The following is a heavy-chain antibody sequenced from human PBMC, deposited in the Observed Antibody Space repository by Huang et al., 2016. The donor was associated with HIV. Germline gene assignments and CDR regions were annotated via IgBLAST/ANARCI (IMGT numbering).Heavy chain of an antibody. D-gene: IGHD3-10*02. J-gene: IGHJ4*02. CDR3: VRVVYVRGYILFDH. CDR1: GLSLNTYW. V-gene: IGHV3-7*01. CDR2: INREGSEK. Sequence: EVQLVESGGGLVQPGGSLRLSCAGSGLSLNTYWRTWVRQAPGRGLEWGANINREGSEKKYVDSVKGRFTISRDNGKNSLYLQSVNLRAEDTAVYYCVRVVYVRGYILFDHWGQGSLVSVSS.